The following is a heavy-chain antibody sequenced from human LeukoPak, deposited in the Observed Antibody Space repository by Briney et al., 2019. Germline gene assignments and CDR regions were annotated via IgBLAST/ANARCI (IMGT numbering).Heavy chain of an antibody. J-gene: IGHJ4*02. CDR2: ISSSSSYI. V-gene: IGHV3-21*01. D-gene: IGHD1-20*01. Sequence: PWGSLRLSCAASGFTFSSYSMNWVRQAPGKGLEWVSSISSSSSYIYYADSVKGRFTISRDNAKNSLYLQMNSLRAEDTAVYYCARDINNFGEIDYWGQGTLVTVSS. CDR1: GFTFSSYS. CDR3: ARDINNFGEIDY.